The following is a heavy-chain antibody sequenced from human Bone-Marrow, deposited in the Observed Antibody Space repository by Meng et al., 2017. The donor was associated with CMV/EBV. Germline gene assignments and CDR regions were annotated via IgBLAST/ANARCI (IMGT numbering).Heavy chain of an antibody. CDR1: GDAISSNTYY. Sequence: SETLSLTCSVSGDAISSNTYYRGWVRQPPGKGLEWIGSIYYSGSTYYNPSLKSRVTISVDTSKNQFSLKLSSVTAADTAVYYCASFFYPTYYDSSGTYLDYWGQGTLVTVSS. CDR3: ASFFYPTYYDSSGTYLDY. V-gene: IGHV4-39*01. CDR2: IYYSGST. J-gene: IGHJ4*02. D-gene: IGHD3-22*01.